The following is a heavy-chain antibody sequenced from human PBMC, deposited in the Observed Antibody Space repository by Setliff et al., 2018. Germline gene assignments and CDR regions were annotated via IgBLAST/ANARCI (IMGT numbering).Heavy chain of an antibody. CDR1: GFTISNYW. CDR2: ISGSSSNFI. D-gene: IGHD3-16*01. CDR3: ATLYPWDPDAFDL. J-gene: IGHJ3*01. V-gene: IGHV3-21*01. Sequence: GGSLRLSCVASGFTISNYWMAWVRQAPGKGLEWVSSISGSSSNFIYYADSVKGRFTISRDESRNTLYLQMTGLRTDDTALYYCATLYPWDPDAFDLWGQGTMVTVSS.